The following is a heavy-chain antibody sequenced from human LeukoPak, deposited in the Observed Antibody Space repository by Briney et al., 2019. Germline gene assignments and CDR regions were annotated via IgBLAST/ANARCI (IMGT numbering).Heavy chain of an antibody. CDR1: GGSISSSSYY. Sequence: PSETLSLTCTVSGGSISSSSYYWGWIRQPPGKGLEWIGSIYYSGSTYYNPSLKSRVTISVDTSKNQFSLKLSSVTAADTAVYYCASSPGGFEYSSSSRLSWFDPWGQGTLVTVSS. D-gene: IGHD6-6*01. CDR2: IYYSGST. J-gene: IGHJ5*02. CDR3: ASSPGGFEYSSSSRLSWFDP. V-gene: IGHV4-39*01.